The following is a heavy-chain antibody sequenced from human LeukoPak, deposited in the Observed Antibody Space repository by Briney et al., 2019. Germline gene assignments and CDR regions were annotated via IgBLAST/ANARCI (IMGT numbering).Heavy chain of an antibody. CDR3: ARASPPYYYDSSGYYLDY. Sequence: PGGSLRLSCAASGFTFSSYEMNWVRQAPGKGLEWVSYISSSGSTIYYADSVKGRFTISRDNAKNSLYLQMNSLRAEDTAVYYCARASPPYYYDSSGYYLDYWGQGTLVTVSS. V-gene: IGHV3-48*03. J-gene: IGHJ4*02. CDR1: GFTFSSYE. CDR2: ISSSGSTI. D-gene: IGHD3-22*01.